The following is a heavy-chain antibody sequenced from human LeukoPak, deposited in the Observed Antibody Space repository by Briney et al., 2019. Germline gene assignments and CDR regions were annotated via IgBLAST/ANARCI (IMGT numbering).Heavy chain of an antibody. CDR2: ISWNSGSI. CDR1: GFTFDDYA. Sequence: GGSLRLSCAASGFTFDDYAMHWVRQAPGKGLEWVSGISWNSGSIGYADSVKGRFTISRDNAKNSLYLQMNSLRAEDTALYYCAKARKWFGELYFGYWGQGTLVTVSS. D-gene: IGHD3-10*01. J-gene: IGHJ4*02. V-gene: IGHV3-9*01. CDR3: AKARKWFGELYFGY.